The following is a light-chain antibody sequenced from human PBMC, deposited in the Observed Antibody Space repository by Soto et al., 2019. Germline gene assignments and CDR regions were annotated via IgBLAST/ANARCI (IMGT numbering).Light chain of an antibody. CDR1: QSVSSSY. V-gene: IGKV3-20*01. J-gene: IGKJ2*01. Sequence: EIVLTQSTGTLSLSPGERATLSCRASQSVSSSYLAWYQHKPGQAPRLLIYGAPSRATGNPDRFSGSGSGTDMTLTISKLEAADFAVYYCEQYGSSPHTFGQGTKLETK. CDR3: EQYGSSPHT. CDR2: GAP.